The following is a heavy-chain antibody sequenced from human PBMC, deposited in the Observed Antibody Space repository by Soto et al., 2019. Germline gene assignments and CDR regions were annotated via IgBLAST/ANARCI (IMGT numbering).Heavy chain of an antibody. J-gene: IGHJ4*02. V-gene: IGHV4-59*12. CDR2: IYYSGST. CDR3: ASTRDDYGDFDY. CDR1: GGSISSYY. Sequence: LSLTCTVSGGSISSYYWSWIRQPPGKGLEWIGYIYYSGSTNYNPSLKSRVTISVDTSKNQFSLKLSSVTAADTAVYYCASTRDDYGDFDYWGQGTLVTVSS. D-gene: IGHD4-17*01.